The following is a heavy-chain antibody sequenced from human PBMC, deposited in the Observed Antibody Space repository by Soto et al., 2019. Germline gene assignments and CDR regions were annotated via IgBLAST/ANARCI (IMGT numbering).Heavy chain of an antibody. CDR3: ARGKENFDWLFQSPSFDY. D-gene: IGHD3-9*01. Sequence: GGSLRLSCAASGFTFSDYYMSWIRQAPGKGLEWVSYISSSGSTIYYADSVKGRFTISRDNAKNSLYLQMNSLRAEDTAVYYCARGKENFDWLFQSPSFDYWGQGTLVTVSS. V-gene: IGHV3-11*01. J-gene: IGHJ4*02. CDR2: ISSSGSTI. CDR1: GFTFSDYY.